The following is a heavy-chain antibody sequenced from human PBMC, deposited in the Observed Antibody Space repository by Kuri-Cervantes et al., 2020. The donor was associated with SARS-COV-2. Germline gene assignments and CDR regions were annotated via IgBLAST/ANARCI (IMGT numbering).Heavy chain of an antibody. Sequence: LSLTCAASGFTFSSYAMSWVRQAPGKGLEWVSAISGSGGSTYYADSVKGRFTISRDNSKNTLYLQMNSLRAEDTAVYYCAKVIKSGSWFDPWGQGTLVTVSS. J-gene: IGHJ5*02. CDR1: GFTFSSYA. CDR3: AKVIKSGSWFDP. CDR2: ISGSGGST. D-gene: IGHD5-12*01. V-gene: IGHV3-23*01.